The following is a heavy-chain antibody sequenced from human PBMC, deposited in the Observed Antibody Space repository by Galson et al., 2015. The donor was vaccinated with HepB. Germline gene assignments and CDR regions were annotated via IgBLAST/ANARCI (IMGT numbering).Heavy chain of an antibody. D-gene: IGHD6-13*01. CDR1: GGTFSSYA. V-gene: IGHV1-69*13. CDR3: AHTSSRADIYYYYYMDV. CDR2: IIPIFGTA. Sequence: SVKVSCKASGGTFSSYAISWVRQAPGQGLEWMGGIIPIFGTANYAQKFQGRVTITADESTSTAYMELSSLRSEDTAVYYCAHTSSRADIYYYYYMDVWGKGTTVTVSS. J-gene: IGHJ6*03.